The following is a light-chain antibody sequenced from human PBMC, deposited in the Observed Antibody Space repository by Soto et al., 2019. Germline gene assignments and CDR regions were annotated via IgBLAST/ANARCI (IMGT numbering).Light chain of an antibody. Sequence: IHMTQSPSSLSASVGDRVTIICRASQSVSTRLAWYQQKPGQAPRLLIYDVSSLQSGVPSRFSGSGSATEFTLTISSLQPDDFATYYCQQYESYWTFGQGTKVDI. J-gene: IGKJ1*01. CDR2: DVS. CDR3: QQYESYWT. V-gene: IGKV1-5*02. CDR1: QSVSTR.